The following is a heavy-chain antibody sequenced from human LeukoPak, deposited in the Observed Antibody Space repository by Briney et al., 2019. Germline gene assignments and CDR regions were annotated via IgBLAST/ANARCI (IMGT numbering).Heavy chain of an antibody. Sequence: GGTLRLSCAASGFTFSSYGMSWVRQAPGKGLEWVSAISGSGGSTYYADSVKGRFTISRDNAKNSLYLQMNSLRAEDTALYYCARLEAYHFDYWGQGTLVTVSS. V-gene: IGHV3-23*01. CDR3: ARLEAYHFDY. CDR1: GFTFSSYG. J-gene: IGHJ4*02. CDR2: ISGSGGST.